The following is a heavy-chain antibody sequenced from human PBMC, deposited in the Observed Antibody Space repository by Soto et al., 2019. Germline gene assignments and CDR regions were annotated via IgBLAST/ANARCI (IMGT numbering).Heavy chain of an antibody. CDR3: ARVGSYGPYGMDV. Sequence: SETLSLTCTVSGGSISSGGYYWSWIRQHPGKGLEWIGYIYYSGSTYYNPSLKSRVTISVDTSKNQFSLKLSSVTAADTAMYYCARVGSYGPYGMDVWGQGTTVTVSS. CDR1: GGSISSGGYY. J-gene: IGHJ6*02. D-gene: IGHD5-18*01. CDR2: IYYSGST. V-gene: IGHV4-31*03.